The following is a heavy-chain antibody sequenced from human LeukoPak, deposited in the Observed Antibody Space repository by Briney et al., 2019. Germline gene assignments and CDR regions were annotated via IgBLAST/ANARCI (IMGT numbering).Heavy chain of an antibody. D-gene: IGHD3-3*01. CDR2: ISSSGRTI. CDR1: GFTFSSYE. CDR3: ATLRPSVRITIFGVPNAFDI. J-gene: IGHJ3*02. V-gene: IGHV3-48*03. Sequence: PGGSLRLSCAASGFTFSSYEMNWVRQAPGKGLEWVSYISSSGRTIYYADSVKGRFTISRDNAKNSLYLQMNSLGAEDTAVYYCATLRPSVRITIFGVPNAFDIWGQGTMVTVCS.